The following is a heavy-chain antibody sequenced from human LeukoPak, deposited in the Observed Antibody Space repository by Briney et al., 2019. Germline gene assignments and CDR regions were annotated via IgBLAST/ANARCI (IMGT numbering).Heavy chain of an antibody. J-gene: IGHJ4*02. D-gene: IGHD4-17*01. CDR1: GYTFTGYY. CDR3: ASHINDYGDYWLFGY. CDR2: INPNSGGT. V-gene: IGHV1-2*02. Sequence: ASVKVSCKASGYTFTGYYMHWVRQAPGQGLEWMGWINPNSGGTNYARKFQGRVTMTRDTSISTAYMELSRLRSDDTAVYYCASHINDYGDYWLFGYWGQGTLVTVSS.